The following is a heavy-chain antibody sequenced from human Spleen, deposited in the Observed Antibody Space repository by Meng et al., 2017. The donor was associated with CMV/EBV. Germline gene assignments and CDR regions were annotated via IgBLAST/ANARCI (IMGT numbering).Heavy chain of an antibody. D-gene: IGHD2-8*02. CDR3: ARRPTGIDY. V-gene: IGHV4-34*12. CDR1: GGSLSGAY. Sequence: VPLPESGPGVVTPATTLSLPCAVNGGSLSGAYWNWIRQPPGKGLEWIGEIIHGGSPSYNPSLKSRVTISIDTSKNQLSLMLSSVTAADTAVYYCARRPTGIDYWGQGTLVTVSS. J-gene: IGHJ4*02. CDR2: IIHGGSP.